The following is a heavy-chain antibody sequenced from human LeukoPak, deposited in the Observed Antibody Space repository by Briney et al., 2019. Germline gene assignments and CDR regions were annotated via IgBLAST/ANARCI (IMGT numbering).Heavy chain of an antibody. CDR3: ARRKEMQRLDPQPRVFDP. Sequence: PSETLSLTCAVSGGSLSTDNWWPWVRQPPGKGLEWIGEIHHSGSTYYNPSLKSRVTISVDTSKNQFSLKLSSLTAADTAVYYCARRKEMQRLDPQPRVFDPWGQGALVTVSS. CDR1: GGSLSTDNW. CDR2: IHHSGST. J-gene: IGHJ5*02. D-gene: IGHD5-24*01. V-gene: IGHV4-4*02.